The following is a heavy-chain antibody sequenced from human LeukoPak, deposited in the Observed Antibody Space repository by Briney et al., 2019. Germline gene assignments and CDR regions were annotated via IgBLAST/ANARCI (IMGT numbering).Heavy chain of an antibody. Sequence: SSETLSLTCTVSAGSISSGDYYWSWIRQPAGKGLEWIGRIYSPGTNYNYNPSLKSRVTISIDTSKNQFSPKLTSVTAADTAVYYCARGIGTSYDSSRDAFDMWGQGTMVTLSS. CDR2: IYSPGTN. D-gene: IGHD3-22*01. J-gene: IGHJ3*02. V-gene: IGHV4-61*02. CDR1: AGSISSGDYY. CDR3: ARGIGTSYDSSRDAFDM.